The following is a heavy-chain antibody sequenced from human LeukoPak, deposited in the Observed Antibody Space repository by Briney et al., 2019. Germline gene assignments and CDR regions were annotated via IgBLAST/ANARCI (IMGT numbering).Heavy chain of an antibody. Sequence: SETLSLTCAVYGGSFRGYYWSCIRQPPGKGLEWIGRISTSGSTNYNPSLKSRVTMSVDTSKNHFSLKLSSVTAADTAVYYCARASSGRFYYFDYWGQGALVTVSS. CDR1: GGSFRGYY. D-gene: IGHD6-19*01. CDR3: ARASSGRFYYFDY. J-gene: IGHJ4*02. V-gene: IGHV4-59*10. CDR2: ISTSGST.